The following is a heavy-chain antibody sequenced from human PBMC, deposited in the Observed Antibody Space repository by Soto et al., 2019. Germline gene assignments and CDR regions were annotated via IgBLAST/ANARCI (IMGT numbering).Heavy chain of an antibody. CDR3: ARRVYSGSGRDYFDR. V-gene: IGHV4-39*01. Sequence: QLQLQESGPGLVKPSETLSLICSVSGGPISSSGHFWAWLRQPPGRGLEWLATIYYTGTTYYHPSLKSRLTISMDTSKDQFSLDLTSMTAADTALYFCARRVYSGSGRDYFDRWGQGSLVNVSS. J-gene: IGHJ4*02. D-gene: IGHD1-26*01. CDR2: IYYTGTT. CDR1: GGPISSSGHF.